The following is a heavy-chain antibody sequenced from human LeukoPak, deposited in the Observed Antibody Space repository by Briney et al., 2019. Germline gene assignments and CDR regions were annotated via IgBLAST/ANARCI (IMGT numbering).Heavy chain of an antibody. CDR2: IHYTGST. Sequence: SETLSLTCTVSGDSISSSRYSWGWIRQPPGKGLEWIGIIHYTGSTYYNPSLKSRVTMPVDTSKNQLSLELTSVTAADTAVYYCARLAPVWFDYWGQGTLVTVSS. D-gene: IGHD1-14*01. CDR3: ARLAPVWFDY. CDR1: GDSISSSRYS. J-gene: IGHJ4*02. V-gene: IGHV4-39*01.